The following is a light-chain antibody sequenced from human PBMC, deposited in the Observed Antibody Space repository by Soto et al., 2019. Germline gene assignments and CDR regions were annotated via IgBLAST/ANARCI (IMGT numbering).Light chain of an antibody. CDR3: SSYTSSSPG. CDR1: SSDVGGYNY. CDR2: EVS. Sequence: QSALTQPASVSGSTGESITISCTGTSSDVGGYNYVSWYQQHPGKAPKLMIYEVSNRPSGVSNRFSGSKSGNTASLTISGLQAEDEADYYCSSYTSSSPGFGGGTQLTVL. V-gene: IGLV2-14*01. J-gene: IGLJ3*02.